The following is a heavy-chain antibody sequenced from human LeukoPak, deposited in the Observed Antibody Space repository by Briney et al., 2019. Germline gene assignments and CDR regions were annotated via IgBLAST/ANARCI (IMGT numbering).Heavy chain of an antibody. V-gene: IGHV3-23*01. CDR2: ISGSGGST. J-gene: IGHJ4*02. Sequence: GGSLTLSCAASGFTLSSYAMSWLRQAPGKGLEGVSAISGSGGSTYYADSVKGRFTISRDNSKNTLYLQMNSLRAEVTAGYYCAKFGLWGYDYWGQGTLVTVSS. CDR3: AKFGLWGYDY. CDR1: GFTLSSYA. D-gene: IGHD3-16*01.